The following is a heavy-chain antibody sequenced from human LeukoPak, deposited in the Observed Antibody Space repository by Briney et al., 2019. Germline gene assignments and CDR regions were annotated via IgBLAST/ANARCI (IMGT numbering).Heavy chain of an antibody. J-gene: IGHJ4*02. D-gene: IGHD3-22*01. CDR1: GFTFSSYS. CDR3: AREWYYYDSSGYYLDY. V-gene: IGHV3-21*01. Sequence: GGSLRLSCAASGFTFSSYSMNWVRQAPGKGLEWVSSISSSSSYIYYADSVKGRFTISRDNAKNSLYLQMNSLRAEDTAVYYCAREWYYYDSSGYYLDYWGQGTLVTVSS. CDR2: ISSSSSYI.